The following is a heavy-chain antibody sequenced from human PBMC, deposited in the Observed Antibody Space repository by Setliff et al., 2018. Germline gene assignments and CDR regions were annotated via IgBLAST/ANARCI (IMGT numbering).Heavy chain of an antibody. CDR2: IWSHGGLK. CDR3: AKDLGNTYGRENFFDS. D-gene: IGHD5-18*01. J-gene: IGHJ4*02. CDR1: GFTFSSYG. Sequence: GESLKISCAASGFTFSSYGMHWVRQAPGKGLEWVAVIWSHGGLKSYVDSVKGRFTIARDNSKNTLYLEMSSLRAEDTAVYYCAKDLGNTYGRENFFDSWGQGTLVTVSS. V-gene: IGHV3-33*06.